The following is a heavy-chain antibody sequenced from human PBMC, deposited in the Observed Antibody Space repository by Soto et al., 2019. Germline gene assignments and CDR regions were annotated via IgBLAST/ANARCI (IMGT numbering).Heavy chain of an antibody. CDR2: IYYSGST. CDR3: ARHPTFYCSGGSCTGYYFDY. D-gene: IGHD2-15*01. CDR1: GESISSYD. V-gene: IGHV4-59*08. J-gene: IGHJ4*02. Sequence: SETMYLTCTVSGESISSYDWSGIRQPPGKGLEWIGYIYYSGSTNYNPSLKSRVTISVDTSKNQFSLKLSSVTAADTAVYYCARHPTFYCSGGSCTGYYFDYWGQGTLVTVSS.